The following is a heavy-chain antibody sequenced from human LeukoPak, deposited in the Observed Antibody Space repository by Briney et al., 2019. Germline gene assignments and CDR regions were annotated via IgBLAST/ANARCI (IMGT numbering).Heavy chain of an antibody. CDR2: IWYDGSNK. Sequence: PGGSLRLSCAASGCTFSSYGMHWVRQAPGKGLEWVAVIWYDGSNKYYADSVKGRFTISRDNSKNTLYLQMNSLRAEDTAVYYCAGGYSYRDYYGMDVWGKGTTVTVSS. D-gene: IGHD5-18*01. CDR3: AGGYSYRDYYGMDV. CDR1: GCTFSSYG. V-gene: IGHV3-33*01. J-gene: IGHJ6*04.